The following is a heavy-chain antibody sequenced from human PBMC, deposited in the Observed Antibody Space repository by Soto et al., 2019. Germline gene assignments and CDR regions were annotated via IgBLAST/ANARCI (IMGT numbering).Heavy chain of an antibody. J-gene: IGHJ4*02. Sequence: PSETLSLTCTVSGGSISSGGYYWSWIRQHPGKGLEWIGYIYYSGSTYYNPSLKSRVTISVDTSKNQFSLKLSSVTAADTAVYYCARYCSGGSCYLLGKYYFDYWGQGTLVTV. CDR1: GGSISSGGYY. D-gene: IGHD2-15*01. V-gene: IGHV4-31*03. CDR3: ARYCSGGSCYLLGKYYFDY. CDR2: IYYSGST.